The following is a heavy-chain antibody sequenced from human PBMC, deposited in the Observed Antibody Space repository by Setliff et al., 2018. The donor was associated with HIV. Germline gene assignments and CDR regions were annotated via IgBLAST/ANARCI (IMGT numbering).Heavy chain of an antibody. CDR3: ARGSGGYCSGGSCYFGFGLAL. J-gene: IGHJ6*02. Sequence: ASVKVSCKASGYTFTSYYIHWVRQAPGQGLEWMGEINPSGGSTSYSEKFRGRATMTRDTSRSTVYMELSSLRFDDTAVYYCARGSGGYCSGGSCYFGFGLALWGQGTTVTVSS. V-gene: IGHV1-46*01. CDR2: INPSGGST. CDR1: GYTFTSYY. D-gene: IGHD2-15*01.